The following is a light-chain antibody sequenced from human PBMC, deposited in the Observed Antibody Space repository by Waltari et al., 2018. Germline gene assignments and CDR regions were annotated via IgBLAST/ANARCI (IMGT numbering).Light chain of an antibody. CDR1: RPNIGAGYA. CDR3: QSYDSSLSDVV. J-gene: IGLJ2*01. Sequence: SVLTQPPSVSGAPGQRVTIPCPGSRPNIGAGYAVHWYQQLPGTAPNLLIYGNSNRPSGVPDRFSGSKSGTSASLAITGLQAEDEADYYCQSYDSSLSDVVFGGGTKLTVL. CDR2: GNS. V-gene: IGLV1-40*01.